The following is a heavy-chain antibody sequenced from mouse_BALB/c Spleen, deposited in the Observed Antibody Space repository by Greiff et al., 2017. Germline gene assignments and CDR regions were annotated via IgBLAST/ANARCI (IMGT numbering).Heavy chain of an antibody. J-gene: IGHJ3*01. V-gene: IGHV2-2*02. Sequence: VQLQQSGPGLVQPSQSLSITCTVSGFSLTSYDVHWVRQSPGKGLEWLGVIWSGGNTDYNAAFISRLSISKDNSKSQVFFKMNSLQANDTAIYCCARSLGRFAYWGQGTLVTVSA. CDR2: IWSGGNT. D-gene: IGHD3-3*01. CDR3: ARSLGRFAY. CDR1: GFSLTSYD.